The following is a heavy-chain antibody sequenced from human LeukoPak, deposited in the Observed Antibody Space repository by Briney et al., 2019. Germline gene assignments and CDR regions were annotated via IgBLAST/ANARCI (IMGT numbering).Heavy chain of an antibody. J-gene: IGHJ4*02. D-gene: IGHD2-2*01. V-gene: IGHV1-69*13. Sequence: SVTVSCKACGCTFSKYSINGVRQAPGQGVGWVGGIIPIFGTAHYAQKFQGRVTITADDSTSTAYMEMRRLRSEDTAVYYCARGLQLSRVVEPGPQMDSRAKVESFHFWGQGTLITVSS. CDR3: ARGLQLSRVVEPGPQMDSRAKVESFHF. CDR1: GCTFSKYS. CDR2: IIPIFGTA.